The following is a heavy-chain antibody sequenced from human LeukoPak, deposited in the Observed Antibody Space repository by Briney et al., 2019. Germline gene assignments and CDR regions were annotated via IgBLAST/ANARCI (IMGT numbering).Heavy chain of an antibody. CDR1: GDSIGDGDYY. Sequence: SQTLSLTCTVSGDSIGDGDYYWSWIRQPPGKGLEWIGYSYYTGTTNYNPSLESRLTISVDRSKNQLSLKLGSVTAADTAVYYRARYKVGARFNVPYMDVWGKGTTVTVSS. D-gene: IGHD3-10*01. CDR3: ARYKVGARFNVPYMDV. V-gene: IGHV4-30-4*01. J-gene: IGHJ6*03. CDR2: SYYTGTT.